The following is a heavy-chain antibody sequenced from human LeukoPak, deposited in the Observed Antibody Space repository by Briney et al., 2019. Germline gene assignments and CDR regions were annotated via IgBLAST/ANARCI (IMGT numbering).Heavy chain of an antibody. CDR3: AIGSALTNDAFDI. Sequence: PSETLSLTCAVSGGSISSGGYSWSWIRQPPGKGLEWIGYIYYSGSTYYNPSLKSRVTISVDTSKNQFSLRLSCVSAADTAVYYCAIGSALTNDAFDIWGQGTMVTVSS. D-gene: IGHD2-8*01. CDR1: GGSISSGGYS. J-gene: IGHJ3*02. V-gene: IGHV4-30-4*07. CDR2: IYYSGST.